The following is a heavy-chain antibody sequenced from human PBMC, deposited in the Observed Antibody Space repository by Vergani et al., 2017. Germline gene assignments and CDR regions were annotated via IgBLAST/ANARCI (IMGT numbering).Heavy chain of an antibody. J-gene: IGHJ4*02. CDR3: ARTRGGPPYRSGLYYFDF. V-gene: IGHV4-59*01. CDR1: GDSMNTYY. D-gene: IGHD6-19*01. Sequence: QVQLQESGPGLVKPSETLSLTCSVSGDSMNTYYWTWIRQPPGKGLEWIGYIYDSGDTKYNPSLKSRVTMSLDTSKNQFSLNLYSVTAADTAVYYCARTRGGPPYRSGLYYFDFWGQGTLVTVSS. CDR2: IYDSGDT.